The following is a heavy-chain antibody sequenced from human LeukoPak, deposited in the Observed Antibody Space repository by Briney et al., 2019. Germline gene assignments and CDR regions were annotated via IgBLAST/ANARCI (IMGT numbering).Heavy chain of an antibody. CDR2: TNSSGSVI. J-gene: IGHJ3*01. CDR1: RFTLSSYE. D-gene: IGHD1-26*01. V-gene: IGHV3-48*03. Sequence: GGSLTLSCAASRFTLSSYEMNWVRQAPGRGLAGISYTNSSGSVIYYADSVRGRFTISRDSAKTSLYLQMNSLRAEDTAVYYCARLNKNYYGALDVWGQGAMVTVSS. CDR3: ARLNKNYYGALDV.